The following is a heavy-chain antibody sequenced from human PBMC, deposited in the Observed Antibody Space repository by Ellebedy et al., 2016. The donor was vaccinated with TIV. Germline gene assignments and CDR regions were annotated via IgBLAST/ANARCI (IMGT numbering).Heavy chain of an antibody. CDR1: GFTFSAHW. Sequence: GESLKISXAASGFTFSAHWMHWVRQVPGQGLMWVSRIRGDGRDANYADSVKGRFTISRDNAKNTLFLQMNSLRAEDTAVYYCAIALGKYGEGWGQGTLVTVSS. CDR2: IRGDGRDA. V-gene: IGHV3-74*01. CDR3: AIALGKYGEG. D-gene: IGHD1-14*01. J-gene: IGHJ4*02.